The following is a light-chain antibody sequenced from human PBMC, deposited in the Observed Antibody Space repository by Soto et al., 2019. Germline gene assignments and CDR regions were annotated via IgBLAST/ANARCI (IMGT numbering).Light chain of an antibody. CDR1: SSNIGSNY. CDR2: RNN. J-gene: IGLJ1*01. Sequence: QSVLTQPPSASGTPGQRVTISCSGSSSNIGSNYVYWYQQLPGTAPKRLIYRNNQRPSGVPDRFSGSKSGTSASLAISGLRSGDEADYYCAAWDDSLSEVFGTGTKSPS. CDR3: AAWDDSLSEV. V-gene: IGLV1-47*01.